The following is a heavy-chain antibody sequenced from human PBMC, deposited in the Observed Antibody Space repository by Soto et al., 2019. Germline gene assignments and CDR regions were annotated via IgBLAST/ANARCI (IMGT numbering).Heavy chain of an antibody. Sequence: GGSLRLSCAASGFTFSSYEMNWVRQAPGKGLEWVGRIRSKANSYATAYAASVKGRFTISRDDSKNTAYLQMNSLKTEDTAVYYCATGYCSSTRCFSPSFDYWGQGTLVTVSS. V-gene: IGHV3-73*01. D-gene: IGHD2-2*01. CDR1: GFTFSSYE. J-gene: IGHJ4*02. CDR2: IRSKANSYAT. CDR3: ATGYCSSTRCFSPSFDY.